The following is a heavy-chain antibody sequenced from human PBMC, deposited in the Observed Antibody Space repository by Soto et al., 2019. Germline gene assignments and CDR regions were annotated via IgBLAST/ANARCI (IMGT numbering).Heavy chain of an antibody. D-gene: IGHD3-10*01. V-gene: IGHV1-46*01. CDR2: INPSGGST. J-gene: IGHJ6*02. Sequence: ASVKVSCKASGYTFTIYYMHWVRQAPGQGLEWMGIINPSGGSTSYAQKFQGRVTMTRDTSTSTVYMELSSLRSEDTAVYYCARDGINHTYYYGSGSYFLVGYYGMDVWGQGTTVTVSS. CDR3: ARDGINHTYYYGSGSYFLVGYYGMDV. CDR1: GYTFTIYY.